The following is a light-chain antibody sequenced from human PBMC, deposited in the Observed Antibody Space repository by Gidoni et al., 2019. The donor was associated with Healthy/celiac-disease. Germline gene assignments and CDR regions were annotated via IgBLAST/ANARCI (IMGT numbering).Light chain of an antibody. J-gene: IGKJ4*01. Sequence: DIQMTQSPSSLSASVGDRVTITCRASQSISSYLNWYQQKPGKAPKLLIYAASSLQSGVPSRFSGRGSGTDFTLTISSLQPVDFATYYCQQSYSTPPTFGGGTKVEIK. CDR3: QQSYSTPPT. CDR2: AAS. V-gene: IGKV1-39*01. CDR1: QSISSY.